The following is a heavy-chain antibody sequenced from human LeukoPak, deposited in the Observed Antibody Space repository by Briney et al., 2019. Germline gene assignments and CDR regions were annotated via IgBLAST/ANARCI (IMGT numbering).Heavy chain of an antibody. CDR2: IYYSGST. J-gene: IGHJ4*02. CDR3: ATARSGRGH. Sequence: SETLSLTCTVSGGSISSSSYYWGWIRQPPGKGLEWIGSIYYSGSTYYNPSLKSRVTISVDTSKNQFSLKLSSVTAADTAVYYCATARSGRGHWGQGTLVTVSS. D-gene: IGHD6-19*01. CDR1: GGSISSSSYY. V-gene: IGHV4-39*07.